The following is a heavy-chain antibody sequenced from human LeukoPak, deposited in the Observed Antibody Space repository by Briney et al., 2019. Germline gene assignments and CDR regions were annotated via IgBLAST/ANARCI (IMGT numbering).Heavy chain of an antibody. V-gene: IGHV4-31*01. J-gene: IGHJ5*02. CDR1: GGSISSCGYY. Sequence: SQTLSLTCTVSGGSISSCGYYWSWIRQHPGKGLEWIGYIYYSGSTYYNPSLKSLFTISVATSKNQFSLKLSSVTAADTAVYYCERLVVPAAIPEFWFDHWGQGTLVTVSS. CDR3: ERLVVPAAIPEFWFDH. CDR2: IYYSGST. D-gene: IGHD2-2*02.